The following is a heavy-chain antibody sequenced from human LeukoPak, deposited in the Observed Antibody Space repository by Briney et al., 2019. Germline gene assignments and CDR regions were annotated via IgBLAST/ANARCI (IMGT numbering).Heavy chain of an antibody. V-gene: IGHV3-23*01. CDR3: AKDPEYSSGWYIDY. D-gene: IGHD6-19*01. Sequence: PGGSLRLSCAGSGFTFSIYVMSWVRQAPGKGLEWVSAISGSGGSTYYADSVKGRFTISRDNSKNTLYLQMNSLRAEDTAVYYCAKDPEYSSGWYIDYWGQGTLVTVSS. CDR1: GFTFSIYV. J-gene: IGHJ4*02. CDR2: ISGSGGST.